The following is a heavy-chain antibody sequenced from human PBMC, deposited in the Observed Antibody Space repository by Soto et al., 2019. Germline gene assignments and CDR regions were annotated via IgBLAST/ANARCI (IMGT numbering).Heavy chain of an antibody. V-gene: IGHV3-33*01. CDR3: ARVDGDYRAFDI. D-gene: IGHD4-17*01. Sequence: QVQLVESGGGVVQPGRSLRLSCAASGFTFSSYGMHWVRQAPGKGLEWVAVIWYDGSNKYYADSVKGRFTISRDNSKNKLYLQMNSLRAEDTAVYYCARVDGDYRAFDIWGQGTMVTVSS. CDR2: IWYDGSNK. CDR1: GFTFSSYG. J-gene: IGHJ3*02.